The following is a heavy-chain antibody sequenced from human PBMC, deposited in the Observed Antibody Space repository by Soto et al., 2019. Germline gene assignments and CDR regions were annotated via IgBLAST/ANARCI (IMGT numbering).Heavy chain of an antibody. J-gene: IGHJ6*02. Sequence: QVQLVQSGAEVKKPGASVKVSGKASGYTFTSYGFSWVRQAPGQGLEWMGWINAYNGDTNYAQNLQGRVTMTTDTSTHTAYMELRSLRSDDTAVYYCARMGDVPYYYYGMDVWGQGTTVTVSS. CDR1: GYTFTSYG. CDR3: ARMGDVPYYYYGMDV. D-gene: IGHD3-16*01. CDR2: INAYNGDT. V-gene: IGHV1-18*01.